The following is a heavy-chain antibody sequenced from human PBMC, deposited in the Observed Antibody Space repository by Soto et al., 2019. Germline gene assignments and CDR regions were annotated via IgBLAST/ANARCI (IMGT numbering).Heavy chain of an antibody. CDR3: ARRNRPSYYYYYGMDV. Sequence: SETLSLTCTVSGGSISSGDYYWSWIRQPPGKGLEWIGYIYYSGSTYYNPSLKSRVTISVDTSKNQFSLKLSSVTAADTAVYYCARRNRPSYYYYYGMDVWGQGATVNVSS. V-gene: IGHV4-30-4*01. D-gene: IGHD1-1*01. CDR1: GGSISSGDYY. CDR2: IYYSGST. J-gene: IGHJ6*02.